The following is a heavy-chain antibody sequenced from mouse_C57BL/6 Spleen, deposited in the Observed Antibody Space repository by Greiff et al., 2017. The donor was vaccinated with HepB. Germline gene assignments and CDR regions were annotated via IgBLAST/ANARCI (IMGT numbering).Heavy chain of an antibody. J-gene: IGHJ3*01. D-gene: IGHD2-4*01. CDR3: ARKKGIYYDYDGFAD. CDR1: GYAFSSSW. V-gene: IGHV1-82*01. CDR2: IYPGDGDT. Sequence: QVQLQQSGPELVKPGASVKISCKASGYAFSSSWMNWVKQRPGKGLEWIGRIYPGDGDTNYNGKFKGKATLTADKSSSTAYMQLSSLTSEDSAVYFCARKKGIYYDYDGFADWGQGTLVTVSA.